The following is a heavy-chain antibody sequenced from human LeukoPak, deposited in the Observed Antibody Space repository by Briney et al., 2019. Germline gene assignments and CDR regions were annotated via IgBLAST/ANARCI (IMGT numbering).Heavy chain of an antibody. J-gene: IGHJ6*02. CDR1: GFTFSSYE. CDR3: ARDYYDSSGYYLGVYYYGMDD. CDR2: ISSSGSTI. V-gene: IGHV3-48*03. D-gene: IGHD3-22*01. Sequence: GGSLRLSCAASGFTFSSYEMNWVRQAPGKGLEWVSYISSSGSTIYYADSVKGRFTISRDNAKNSLYLQMNSLRAEDTAVYYCARDYYDSSGYYLGVYYYGMDDWGQGTTVTVSS.